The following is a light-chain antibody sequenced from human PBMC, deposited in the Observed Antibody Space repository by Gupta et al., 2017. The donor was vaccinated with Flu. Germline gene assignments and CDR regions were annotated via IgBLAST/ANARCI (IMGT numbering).Light chain of an antibody. CDR2: SNN. J-gene: IGLJ1*01. Sequence: QSVLTQPPSASGTPGQRVTISCSGSSSNIGGNTVNWYQQLPGTAPKLLIYSNNQRPSGVPDRFSGSKSGTSASLAISGLQSEEEADDYCAAWDDSLNGYVFGTGTKVTVL. V-gene: IGLV1-44*01. CDR3: AAWDDSLNGYV. CDR1: SSNIGGNT.